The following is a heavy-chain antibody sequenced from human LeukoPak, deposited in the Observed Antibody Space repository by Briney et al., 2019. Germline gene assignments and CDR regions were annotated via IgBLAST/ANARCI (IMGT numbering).Heavy chain of an antibody. Sequence: PGGSLRLSCAASGFTFSSYSMNWVRQAPGKGLEWVSSISSSSSYIYYADSVKGRFTISRDNAKNSLYLQMNSLRAEDTAVYYCAREGGYYGSGSYGYYYYYMDVWGKGTTVTISS. J-gene: IGHJ6*03. CDR1: GFTFSSYS. D-gene: IGHD3-10*01. V-gene: IGHV3-21*04. CDR3: AREGGYYGSGSYGYYYYYMDV. CDR2: ISSSSSYI.